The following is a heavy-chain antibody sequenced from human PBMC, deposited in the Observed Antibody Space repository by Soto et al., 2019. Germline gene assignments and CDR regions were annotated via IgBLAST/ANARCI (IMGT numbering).Heavy chain of an antibody. D-gene: IGHD6-25*01. J-gene: IGHJ5*02. CDR2: ISGSGTIT. V-gene: IGHV3-23*01. CDR1: GFTFSNYA. CDR3: AKDRAGIQTPGRFDP. Sequence: EVQLLESGGGLVQPGGSLRLSCAASGFTFSNYAMSWVRQAPGKGLEWVSAISGSGTITYYADSVKGRFTISRDNSKNTLYLQMNSLRAEDTAVYFCAKDRAGIQTPGRFDPWGQGTLVTVSS.